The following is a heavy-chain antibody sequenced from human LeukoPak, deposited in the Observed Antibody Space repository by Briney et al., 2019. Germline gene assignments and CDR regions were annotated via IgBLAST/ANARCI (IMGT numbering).Heavy chain of an antibody. D-gene: IGHD3-3*01. CDR2: INHSGST. J-gene: IGHJ4*02. Sequence: PSETLSLTCSVYGGSFSGYYCSWIRQPPGKGLEWGGAINHSGSTNDNPSLKSRVTISVDTTKNQFSLKLRSVTDADTAVYYGARGGSDGRFLEWLDHYYFGYWGQGTLVTVSS. CDR3: ARGGSDGRFLEWLDHYYFGY. CDR1: GGSFSGYY. V-gene: IGHV4-34*01.